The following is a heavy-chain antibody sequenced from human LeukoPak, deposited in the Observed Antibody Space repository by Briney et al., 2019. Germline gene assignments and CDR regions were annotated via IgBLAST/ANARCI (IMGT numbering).Heavy chain of an antibody. CDR3: ATTPLPDGVNWFDP. CDR1: GFTFSSYS. Sequence: GGSLRLSCAASGFTFSSYSMNWVRQAPGKGLEWVSSISSSSSYIYYADLVKGRFTISRDNAKNSLYLQMNSLRAEDTAVYYCATTPLPDGVNWFDPWGQGTLVTVSS. CDR2: ISSSSSYI. V-gene: IGHV3-21*01. D-gene: IGHD1-14*01. J-gene: IGHJ5*02.